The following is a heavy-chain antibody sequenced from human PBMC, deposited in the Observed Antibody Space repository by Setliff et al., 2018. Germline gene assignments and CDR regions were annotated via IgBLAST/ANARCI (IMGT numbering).Heavy chain of an antibody. Sequence: PGESLKISCAASGFTFSSYWMHWVRQAPGKGLVWVSRVNSDGSSTTYADSVKGRFTMSRDNAKNSLYLQMNSLRAEDTAVYYCARDGGEYWGQGTLVTVSS. J-gene: IGHJ4*02. CDR3: ARDGGEY. V-gene: IGHV3-74*01. CDR2: VNSDGSST. D-gene: IGHD3-16*01. CDR1: GFTFSSYW.